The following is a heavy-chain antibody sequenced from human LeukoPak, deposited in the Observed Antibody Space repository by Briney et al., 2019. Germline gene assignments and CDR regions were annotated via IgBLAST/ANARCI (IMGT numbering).Heavy chain of an antibody. CDR2: IDDSRGT. D-gene: IGHD5-24*01. V-gene: IGHV4-30-4*08. J-gene: IGHJ6*03. Sequence: PSETLSLTCTVSGGSISSGDYYWSWIPQPPGKGLVWFGYIDDSRGTYDNPALKSRVTISVDTSKNQFSLKLSPLTAADTAVYYCARAEVAATGGYYYYYYLDVWGKGTTVTVS. CDR3: ARAEVAATGGYYYYYYLDV. CDR1: GGSISSGDYY.